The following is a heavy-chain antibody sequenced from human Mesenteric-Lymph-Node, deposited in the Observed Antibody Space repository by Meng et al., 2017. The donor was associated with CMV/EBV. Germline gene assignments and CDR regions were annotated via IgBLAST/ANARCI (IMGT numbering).Heavy chain of an antibody. CDR2: IKSDGSST. Sequence: LRLSCATSGFTFSSYWMHWVRQAPGKGLVWVSRIKSDGSSTTYADSVKGRFTISRDNAKNTLYLQMNSMRVEDTAVYYCARDFPSFDYWGQGTLVTVSS. V-gene: IGHV3-74*01. CDR1: GFTFSSYW. CDR3: ARDFPSFDY. J-gene: IGHJ4*02.